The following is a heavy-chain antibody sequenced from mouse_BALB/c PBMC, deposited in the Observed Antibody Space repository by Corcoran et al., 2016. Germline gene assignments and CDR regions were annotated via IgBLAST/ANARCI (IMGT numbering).Heavy chain of an antibody. Sequence: EVQLQQSGPELVKPGASVKISCKASGYTFTDYNMHWVKQSHGKSLEWIGYIYPYNSGTGYNQKFKSKATLTVDNSSSTAYMELRSLTSEDSAVYYCASPITMAAWFAYWGQGTLVTVSA. D-gene: IGHD1-1*02. V-gene: IGHV1S29*02. CDR3: ASPITMAAWFAY. J-gene: IGHJ3*01. CDR2: IYPYNSGT. CDR1: GYTFTDYN.